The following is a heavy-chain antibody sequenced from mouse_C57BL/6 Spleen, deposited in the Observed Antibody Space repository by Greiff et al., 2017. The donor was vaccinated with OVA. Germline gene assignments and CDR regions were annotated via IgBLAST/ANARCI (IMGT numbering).Heavy chain of an antibody. CDR1: GFTFSSYA. J-gene: IGHJ2*01. D-gene: IGHD3-2*02. CDR3: TRVESPVPQLRPYFDD. Sequence: EVQVVESGEGLVKPGGSLKLSCAASGFTFSSYAMSWVRQTPEKRLEWVAYISSGGDYIYYADTVKGRFTISRDNARNTLYLQMSSLKSEDTAMYYCTRVESPVPQLRPYFDDWGQGTTLTVSS. CDR2: ISSGGDYI. V-gene: IGHV5-9-1*02.